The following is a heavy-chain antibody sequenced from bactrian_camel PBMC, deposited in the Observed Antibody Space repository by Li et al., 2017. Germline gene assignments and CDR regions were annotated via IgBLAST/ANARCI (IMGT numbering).Heavy chain of an antibody. V-gene: IGHV3S53*01. CDR2: IDPDGKT. D-gene: IGHD2*01. Sequence: HVQLVESGGGSVQPGGSLRLSCAASGLDFSNYCMGWFRQVPGKEREGVATIDPDGKTDYPHTLSGRFIISRENAKNTVYLEVNSLTPEDTAMYYCAAELIPYCYVDWDKYTVWGQGTQVTVS. J-gene: IGHJ4*01. CDR1: GLDFSNYC. CDR3: AAELIPYCYVDWDKYTV.